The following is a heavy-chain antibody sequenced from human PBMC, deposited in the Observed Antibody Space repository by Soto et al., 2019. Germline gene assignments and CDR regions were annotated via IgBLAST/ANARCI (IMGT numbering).Heavy chain of an antibody. J-gene: IGHJ4*02. CDR1: GFTFSSYW. D-gene: IGHD2-15*01. Sequence: EVQLVESGGGLVQPGESLRRSCAASGFTFSSYWMHWVRQAPGKGLVWVSRINSDWSSTSYAGSVKGRFTISRDNAKNTVYLQMNSLRAEDTAVYYCVRTSLVVAAATREGYWGQGSLVTVSS. CDR3: VRTSLVVAAATREGY. CDR2: INSDWSST. V-gene: IGHV3-74*01.